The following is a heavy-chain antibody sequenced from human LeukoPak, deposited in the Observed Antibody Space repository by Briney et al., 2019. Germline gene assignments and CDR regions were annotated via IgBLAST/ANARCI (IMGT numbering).Heavy chain of an antibody. D-gene: IGHD4-17*01. Sequence: PGGSLRLSCAASGFTFGSYGMHWVRQAPGKGLEWVAFIRYDGSNKYYADSVKGRFTISRDNSKNTLYLQMNSLRAEDTAVYYCAKDHAYYGDYGESGHYWGQGTLVTVSS. V-gene: IGHV3-30*02. CDR3: AKDHAYYGDYGESGHY. CDR2: IRYDGSNK. CDR1: GFTFGSYG. J-gene: IGHJ4*02.